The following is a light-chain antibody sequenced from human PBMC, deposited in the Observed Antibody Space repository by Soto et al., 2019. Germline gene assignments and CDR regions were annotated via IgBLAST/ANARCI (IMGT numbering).Light chain of an antibody. CDR2: GNS. V-gene: IGLV1-40*01. CDR3: SLYTSENTYV. J-gene: IGLJ1*01. CDR1: SSNIGAGYD. Sequence: QSVLTQPPSVSGAPGQRVTISCTGSSSNIGAGYDVHWYQQLPGTAPKLLIYGNSNRPSGVPDRFSGSKSGNTASLIISGLQAADEADYYCSLYTSENTYVFGTGTKVTVL.